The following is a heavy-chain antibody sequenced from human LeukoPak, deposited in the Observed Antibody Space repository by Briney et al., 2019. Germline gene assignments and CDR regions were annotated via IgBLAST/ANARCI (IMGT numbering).Heavy chain of an antibody. Sequence: PGGSLRLSCAASGFTFSSYSMNWIRQPPGKGLERIGEINHSGSTNYNPSLKSRVTISVDTSKNRFSLKLSSVTAADTTLYYCARRRNYLSHFDYWGQGTLVTVSS. CDR3: ARRRNYLSHFDY. D-gene: IGHD1-7*01. V-gene: IGHV4-34*01. CDR2: INHSGST. CDR1: GFTFSSYS. J-gene: IGHJ4*02.